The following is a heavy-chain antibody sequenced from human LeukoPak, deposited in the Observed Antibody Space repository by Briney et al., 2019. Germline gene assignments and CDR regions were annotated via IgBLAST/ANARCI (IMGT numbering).Heavy chain of an antibody. CDR2: IYPGDSDT. J-gene: IGHJ4*02. D-gene: IGHD6-19*01. CDR3: ARLPMDSSGWYVNFVDY. V-gene: IGHV5-51*01. Sequence: GESLKISCKGSGYSFTSYWIGWVRQMPGKGLEWMGIIYPGDSDTRYSPSFQGQVTISADKSISTAYLQWSSLKASDTAMYYCARLPMDSSGWYVNFVDYWGQGTLVTVSS. CDR1: GYSFTSYW.